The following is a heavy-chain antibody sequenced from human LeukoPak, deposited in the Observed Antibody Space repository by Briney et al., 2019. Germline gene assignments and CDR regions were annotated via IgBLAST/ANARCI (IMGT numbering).Heavy chain of an antibody. CDR2: IIPIFGTA. CDR1: GGTFGSYA. Sequence: SVKVSCKASGGTFGSYAISWVRQAPGQGLEWMGRIIPIFGTANYAQKFQGRVTITTDESTSTAYMELSSLRSEDTAVYYCARDGYYYDSSGPLDYWGQGTLVTVSS. V-gene: IGHV1-69*05. J-gene: IGHJ4*02. D-gene: IGHD3-22*01. CDR3: ARDGYYYDSSGPLDY.